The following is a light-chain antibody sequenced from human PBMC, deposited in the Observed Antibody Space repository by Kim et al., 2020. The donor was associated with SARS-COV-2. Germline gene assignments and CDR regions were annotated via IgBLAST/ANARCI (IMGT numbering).Light chain of an antibody. CDR1: TGAVTSGHY. Sequence: QAVVTQEPSLTVSPGGTVTLTCGSSTGAVTSGHYPYWFQQKPGQAPRTLIYDTSNKHSWTPARFSGSLLGGKAALTLSGAQPEDEAEYYCLLSYSDTRGVVFGGGTQLTVL. CDR2: DTS. V-gene: IGLV7-46*01. J-gene: IGLJ2*01. CDR3: LLSYSDTRGVV.